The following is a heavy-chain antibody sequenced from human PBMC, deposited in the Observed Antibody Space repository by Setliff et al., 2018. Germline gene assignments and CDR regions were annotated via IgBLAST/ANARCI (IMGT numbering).Heavy chain of an antibody. V-gene: IGHV3-30*02. CDR1: ESTFSSSG. J-gene: IGHJ4*01. Sequence: QPGGSLRLSCTASESTFSSSGMHWVRQAPGKGLEWVGFIRYDGSYEYYADSVQGRFTISRDNSKNTLFLHMNNLRPEDTALYYCAKASLAYSFGYYFDSWGQGALVTVSS. CDR2: IRYDGSYE. CDR3: AKASLAYSFGYYFDS. D-gene: IGHD5-18*01.